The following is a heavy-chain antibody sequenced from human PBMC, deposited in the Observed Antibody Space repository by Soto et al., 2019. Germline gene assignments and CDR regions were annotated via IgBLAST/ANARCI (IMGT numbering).Heavy chain of an antibody. Sequence: AGGSLRLSCAASGFTFDDYAMHWVRQAPGKGLEWVSGISWNSGSIGYADSVKGRFTISRDNAKNSLYLQMNSLRAEDTALYYCAKSYTAMVVYYFDYWGQGTLVTVSS. V-gene: IGHV3-9*01. CDR3: AKSYTAMVVYYFDY. CDR2: ISWNSGSI. CDR1: GFTFDDYA. D-gene: IGHD5-18*01. J-gene: IGHJ4*02.